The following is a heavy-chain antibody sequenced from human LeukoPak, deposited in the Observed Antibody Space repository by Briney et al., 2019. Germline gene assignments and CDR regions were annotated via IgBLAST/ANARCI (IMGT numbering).Heavy chain of an antibody. D-gene: IGHD2-15*01. J-gene: IGHJ4*02. Sequence: GESLKISCKGSGYSLTNYWIGWVRQMPGKGLVWMGIIYPGDSDTRYSPSFQGHVTISADKSISTAYLQWSSLKASDTAIYYCARQLGYCSGGSCYSIDYWGQGTLVTVSS. CDR2: IYPGDSDT. V-gene: IGHV5-51*01. CDR3: ARQLGYCSGGSCYSIDY. CDR1: GYSLTNYW.